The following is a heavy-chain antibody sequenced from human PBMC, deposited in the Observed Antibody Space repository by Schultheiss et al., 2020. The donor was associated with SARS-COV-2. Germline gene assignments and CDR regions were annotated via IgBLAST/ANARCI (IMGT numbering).Heavy chain of an antibody. Sequence: GGSLRLSCAASGFTFSSYWMSWVRQAPGKGLEWVANIKQDGSEKYYVDSVKGRFTISRDNAKNSLYLQMNSLRAEDTAVYYCARDNWYDFWSGYNYYYGMDVWGQGTTVTVSS. CDR1: GFTFSSYW. CDR2: IKQDGSEK. CDR3: ARDNWYDFWSGYNYYYGMDV. V-gene: IGHV3-7*01. J-gene: IGHJ6*02. D-gene: IGHD3-3*01.